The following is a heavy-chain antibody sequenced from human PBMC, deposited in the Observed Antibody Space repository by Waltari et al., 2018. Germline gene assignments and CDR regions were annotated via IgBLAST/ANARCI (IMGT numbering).Heavy chain of an antibody. D-gene: IGHD1-26*01. Sequence: EAQLVQSVAVVKTLGESLKISCKCSGYSFTTYWIAWVRQMPGKGVEWMGIIYPRDSDTRYSPTFQGQVTISAYKSSSTAYLQWSGLKASDTAMYYCARHVGGVGATRGVDYWGQGTLVTVSS. CDR3: ARHVGGVGATRGVDY. CDR2: IYPRDSDT. CDR1: GYSFTTYW. J-gene: IGHJ4*02. V-gene: IGHV5-51*01.